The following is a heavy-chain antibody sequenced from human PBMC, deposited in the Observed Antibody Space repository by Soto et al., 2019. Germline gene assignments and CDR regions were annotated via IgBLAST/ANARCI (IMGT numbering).Heavy chain of an antibody. D-gene: IGHD4-17*01. V-gene: IGHV3-15*07. CDR2: IKSKNDGATT. Sequence: EVQLVESGGGLVKPGGSLRLSCAASGFTFSNACMTWVLQAPGKGLEWVGRIKSKNDGATTDYAAPVQGRFNISRDDSKQTLYLQMNSLKTDDPAVYYWTTETTLVTWAYYYYGMDVWGQGTTVTVSS. J-gene: IGHJ6*02. CDR1: GFTFSNAC. CDR3: TTETTLVTWAYYYYGMDV.